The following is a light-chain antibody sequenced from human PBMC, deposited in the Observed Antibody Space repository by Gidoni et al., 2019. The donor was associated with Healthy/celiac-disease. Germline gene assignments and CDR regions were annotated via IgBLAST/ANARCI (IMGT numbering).Light chain of an antibody. CDR2: PDS. V-gene: IGLV3-1*01. CDR3: QAWDSSTAV. Sequence: SYELTQSSSVSESPGQIASITCSGDKLGDKYACWYQQKPGKSPVLVIYPDSKRPSGIPERFSGSNSGNTATLTISGTQAMDEADYYCQAWDSSTAVFGGGTKLTVL. CDR1: KLGDKY. J-gene: IGLJ2*01.